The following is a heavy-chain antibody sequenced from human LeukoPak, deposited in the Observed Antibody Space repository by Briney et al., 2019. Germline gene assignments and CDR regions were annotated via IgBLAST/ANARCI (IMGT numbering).Heavy chain of an antibody. V-gene: IGHV3-48*03. CDR2: ISSSGGTI. CDR1: GFTFSSYE. CDR3: ARETSYCSGGSCYPGGFDY. D-gene: IGHD2-15*01. Sequence: GGSLRLSCAASGFTFSSYEMNWVRQAPGKGLEWVSYISSSGGTIYYADSVKGRFTISRDNAKNSLYLQMNSLRAEDTAVYYCARETSYCSGGSCYPGGFDYWGQGTLVTVSS. J-gene: IGHJ4*02.